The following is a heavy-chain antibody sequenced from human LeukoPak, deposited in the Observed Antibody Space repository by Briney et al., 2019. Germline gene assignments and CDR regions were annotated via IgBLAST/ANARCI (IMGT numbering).Heavy chain of an antibody. V-gene: IGHV4-34*01. CDR2: INHSGST. CDR1: GGSFSGYY. J-gene: IGHJ4*02. CDR3: ARGFRGYCSGGSCYRKVLFGY. Sequence: PSETLSLTCAVYGGSFSGYYWSWIRQPPGKGLEWIGEINHSGSTNYNPSLKSRVTISVDTSKNQFSLKLSSVTAADTAVYYCARGFRGYCSGGSCYRKVLFGYWGQGTLVTVSS. D-gene: IGHD2-15*01.